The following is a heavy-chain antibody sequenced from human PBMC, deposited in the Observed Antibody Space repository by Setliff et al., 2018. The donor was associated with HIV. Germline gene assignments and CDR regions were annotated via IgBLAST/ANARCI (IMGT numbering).Heavy chain of an antibody. J-gene: IGHJ3*02. Sequence: SETLSLTCTVSGGSISNDYWGWVRQPPGKGLEWIGFVYLRGSITYNPSLKSRVTISIDRWKNEFSLKLSSVTAADTALYYCARDRDYGGNRDAFDIWGQGIMVTV. D-gene: IGHD4-17*01. CDR3: ARDRDYGGNRDAFDI. V-gene: IGHV4-59*01. CDR2: VYLRGSI. CDR1: GGSISNDY.